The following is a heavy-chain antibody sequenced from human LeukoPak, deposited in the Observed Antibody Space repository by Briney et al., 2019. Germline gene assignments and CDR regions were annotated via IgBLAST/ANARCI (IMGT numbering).Heavy chain of an antibody. V-gene: IGHV3-48*01. Sequence: GGSLRLSCAASGFTFSSHSMNWVRQAPGKGLEWVSYISSSGSTIYYADSVKGRFSISRDNAKNLLHLQMNSLRAEDTAVYYCARGTVAGKAPYWGQGTLVTVSS. CDR2: ISSSGSTI. J-gene: IGHJ4*02. CDR3: ARGTVAGKAPY. D-gene: IGHD6-19*01. CDR1: GFTFSSHS.